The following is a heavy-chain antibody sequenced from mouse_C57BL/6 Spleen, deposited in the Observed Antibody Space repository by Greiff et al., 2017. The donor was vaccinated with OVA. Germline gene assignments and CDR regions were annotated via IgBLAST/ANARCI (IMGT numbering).Heavy chain of an antibody. D-gene: IGHD1-1*02. CDR1: GFTFSDYG. J-gene: IGHJ2*01. CDR2: ISSGSSTI. Sequence: VQLKESGGGLVKPGGSLKLSCAASGFTFSDYGMHWVRQAPEKGLEWVAYISSGSSTIYYADTVKGRFPISRDNAKNTLFLQMASLGSEDTAMYYCARGYYGPGYWGKGTTLTVAS. V-gene: IGHV5-17*01. CDR3: ARGYYGPGY.